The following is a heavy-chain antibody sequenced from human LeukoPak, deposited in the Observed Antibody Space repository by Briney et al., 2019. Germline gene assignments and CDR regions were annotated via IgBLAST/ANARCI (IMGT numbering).Heavy chain of an antibody. CDR3: ARTALIRSGWYHFDY. CDR1: GYTFTSYY. V-gene: IGHV1-46*01. CDR2: INPSGGST. J-gene: IGHJ4*02. D-gene: IGHD6-19*01. Sequence: ASVKVSCKASGYTFTSYYMHWVRQAPGQGLEWMGIINPSGGSTSYAQKFQGRVTMTRDTSTSTVYMELSSLRSEDTAVYYCARTALIRSGWYHFDYWSQGTLVTVSS.